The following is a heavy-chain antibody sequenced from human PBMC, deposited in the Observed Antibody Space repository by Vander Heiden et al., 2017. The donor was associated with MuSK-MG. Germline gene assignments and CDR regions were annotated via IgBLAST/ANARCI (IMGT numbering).Heavy chain of an antibody. D-gene: IGHD3-22*01. V-gene: IGHV4-39*07. CDR1: GFSITSSNYY. CDR3: ARDHFYDSGGNYYTPPQDNNWFDP. J-gene: IGHJ5*02. Sequence: QLQLQESGPGLVKPSETLSLTCTVSGFSITSSNYYWGWIRQPPGKGLEWIGSVYHRGSSYYHPSLESRVTISVDTSKNQFSLKLRSVTAADTAVYYCARDHFYDSGGNYYTPPQDNNWFDPWGQGTLVTVSS. CDR2: VYHRGSS.